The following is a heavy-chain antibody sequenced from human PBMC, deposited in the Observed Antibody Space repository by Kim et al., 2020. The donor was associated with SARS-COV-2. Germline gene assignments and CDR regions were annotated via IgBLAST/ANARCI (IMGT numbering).Heavy chain of an antibody. Sequence: SETLSLTCTVSGGSISSSSYYWGWIRQPPGKGLEWIGSIYYSGSTYYNPSLKSRVTISVDTSKNQFSLKLSSVTAADTAVYYCGAPSGSDLNLYYFDYWGQGTLVTVSS. CDR3: GAPSGSDLNLYYFDY. CDR2: IYYSGST. J-gene: IGHJ4*02. D-gene: IGHD1-26*01. V-gene: IGHV4-39*01. CDR1: GGSISSSSYY.